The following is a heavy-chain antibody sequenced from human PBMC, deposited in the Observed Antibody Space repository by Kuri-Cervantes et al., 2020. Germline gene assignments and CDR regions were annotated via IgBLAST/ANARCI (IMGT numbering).Heavy chain of an antibody. D-gene: IGHD3/OR15-3a*01. CDR3: ATSYYFSTGYYNSPAPLFPF. Sequence: LSLTCVASGFIFSDHYMDWVRQAPGKGLEWVGRIRNKANSYTTEYAASVKGRFTISRDDSKNSLSLQMNSLKPEDTAVYYCATSYYFSTGYYNSPAPLFPFWGQGTLVTVSS. V-gene: IGHV3-72*01. CDR2: IRNKANSYTT. CDR1: GFIFSDHY. J-gene: IGHJ4*02.